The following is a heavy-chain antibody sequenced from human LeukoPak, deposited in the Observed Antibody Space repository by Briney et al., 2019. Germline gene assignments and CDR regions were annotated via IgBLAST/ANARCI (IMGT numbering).Heavy chain of an antibody. J-gene: IGHJ5*02. Sequence: GGSLRLSCAASGFTFSSYSMNWVRQAPGKGLEWVSYISSSSSTIYYADSVKGRFTISRDNSKNTLYLQMNSLRAEDTAVYYCAKESATVTIYNWFDPWGQGTLVTVSS. V-gene: IGHV3-48*01. CDR3: AKESATVTIYNWFDP. D-gene: IGHD4-17*01. CDR2: ISSSSSTI. CDR1: GFTFSSYS.